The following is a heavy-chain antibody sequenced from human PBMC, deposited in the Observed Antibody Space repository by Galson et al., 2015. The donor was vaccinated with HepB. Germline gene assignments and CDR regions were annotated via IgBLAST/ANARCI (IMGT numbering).Heavy chain of an antibody. J-gene: IGHJ4*02. V-gene: IGHV3-53*01. CDR3: ARGYSISWFSGLGY. Sequence: SLRLSCAASGFIVSRNYMSWVRQAPGKGLEWVSVIYSSGSTYYADSVKGRSTISRDNSKNTLYLRMNSLRAEDTAVYYCARGYSISWFSGLGYWGQGTLVTVSS. CDR2: IYSSGST. D-gene: IGHD2-2*01. CDR1: GFIVSRNY.